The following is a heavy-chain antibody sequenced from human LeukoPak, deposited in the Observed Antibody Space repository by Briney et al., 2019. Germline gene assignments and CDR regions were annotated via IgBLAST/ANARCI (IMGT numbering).Heavy chain of an antibody. CDR3: ARGYYDSSGYYYFDY. J-gene: IGHJ4*02. Sequence: ASVEVSCKASGYTFTGYYMHWVRQAPGQGLEWMGWINPNSGGTNYAQKFQGRVAMTRDTSISTAYMELSRLRSDDTAVYYCARGYYDSSGYYYFDYWGQGTLVTVSS. V-gene: IGHV1-2*02. CDR1: GYTFTGYY. CDR2: INPNSGGT. D-gene: IGHD3-22*01.